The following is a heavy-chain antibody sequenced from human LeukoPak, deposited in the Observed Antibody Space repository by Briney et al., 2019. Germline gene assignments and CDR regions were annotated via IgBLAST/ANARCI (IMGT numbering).Heavy chain of an antibody. CDR2: ISDSGGST. CDR3: AKRRRPVVPAARLDAFDI. V-gene: IGHV3-23*01. D-gene: IGHD2-2*01. J-gene: IGHJ3*02. Sequence: GGSLRLSCVASGFTFSSYVMSWVRQAPGKGLEWVSAISDSGGSTYYADSVRGRFTISRDNSKNTLYLQMNSLRAEDTAVYYCAKRRRPVVPAARLDAFDIWGQGTMVTVSS. CDR1: GFTFSSYV.